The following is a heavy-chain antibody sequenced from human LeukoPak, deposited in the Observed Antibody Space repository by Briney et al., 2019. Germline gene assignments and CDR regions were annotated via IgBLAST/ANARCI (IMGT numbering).Heavy chain of an antibody. Sequence: GGSLRLSCAASGFTFSSYAMHWVRQAPGKGLEWVAAISYDGSNKYYADSVKGRFTISRDNSKNTLYLQMNSLRAEDTAVYYCARDSLMITFGGVIVNWGQGTLVTVSS. CDR3: ARDSLMITFGGVIVN. CDR2: ISYDGSNK. V-gene: IGHV3-30-3*01. CDR1: GFTFSSYA. D-gene: IGHD3-16*02. J-gene: IGHJ4*02.